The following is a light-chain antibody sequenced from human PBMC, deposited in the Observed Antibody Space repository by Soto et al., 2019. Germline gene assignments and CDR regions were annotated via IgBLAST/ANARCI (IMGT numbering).Light chain of an antibody. CDR3: QQYYHVPVT. V-gene: IGKV4-1*01. CDR1: QTLLYSSNNKNY. Sequence: DIVMTQSPDSLSVPLGERATISCKPGQTLLYSSNNKNYLAWFQQKPGQPPKLLIYWASTRNSVVPDRFSGSGSGTDFTLSISGLQAEDAAIYYCQQYYHVPVTFGQGTRLEI. J-gene: IGKJ5*01. CDR2: WAS.